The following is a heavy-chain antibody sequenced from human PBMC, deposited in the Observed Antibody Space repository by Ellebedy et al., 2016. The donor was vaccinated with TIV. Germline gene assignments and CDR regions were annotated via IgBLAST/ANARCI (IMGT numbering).Heavy chain of an antibody. J-gene: IGHJ4*02. D-gene: IGHD4-17*01. V-gene: IGHV6-1*01. CDR3: ARGEYGDYVGKFEY. Sequence: SQTLSLTCXISGDSVSGNRGAWNWIRQSPLRGLEWLGRTYYRSRWYDDYAVSVRSRIIIKPDTSKNQFSLHLNSVTPEDTAVYYCARGEYGDYVGKFEYWGQGTLVTVSS. CDR2: TYYRSRWYD. CDR1: GDSVSGNRGA.